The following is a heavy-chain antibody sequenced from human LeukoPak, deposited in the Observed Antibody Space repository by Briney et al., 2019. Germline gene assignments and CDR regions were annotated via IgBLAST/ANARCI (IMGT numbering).Heavy chain of an antibody. CDR2: ISSSSSYI. J-gene: IGHJ5*02. V-gene: IGHV3-21*01. D-gene: IGHD3-10*01. CDR3: ARGDYYDSDWFDP. Sequence: GRSLRLSCAASGFTFSSYSMNWVRQAPGKGLEWVSSISSSSSYIYYADSVKGRFTISRDNAKNSLYLQMNSLRAEDTAVYYCARGDYYDSDWFDPWGQGTLVTVSS. CDR1: GFTFSSYS.